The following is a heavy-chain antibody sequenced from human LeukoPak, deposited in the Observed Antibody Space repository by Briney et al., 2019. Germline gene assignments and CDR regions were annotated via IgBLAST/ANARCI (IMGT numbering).Heavy chain of an antibody. D-gene: IGHD7-27*01. CDR1: GYPFIGYY. CDR2: INPNSGGT. V-gene: IGHV1-2*02. Sequence: ASVKVSFNGSGYPFIGYYMHWVRQAPGQGLEWMGWINPNSGGTNYAQKFQGRVTMTRDKSSSTAYMEVSRLRSDDTAVYYCAAALWGSDYYYGLDVWGQGTTVTVSS. CDR3: AAALWGSDYYYGLDV. J-gene: IGHJ6*02.